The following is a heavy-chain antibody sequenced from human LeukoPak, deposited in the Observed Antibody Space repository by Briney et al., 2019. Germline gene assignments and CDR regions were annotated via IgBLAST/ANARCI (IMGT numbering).Heavy chain of an antibody. V-gene: IGHV3-13*01. J-gene: IGHJ3*02. D-gene: IGHD1-26*01. CDR2: IGTAGDT. CDR1: GFTFSSYD. CDR3: AKDTGFVGAGPEI. Sequence: GGSLRLSCAASGFTFSSYDMHWVRQATGKGLEWVSAIGTAGDTYHADSVKGRFTISRDNSKNTLYLQMNSLRAEDTAVYYCAKDTGFVGAGPEIWGQGTMVTVSS.